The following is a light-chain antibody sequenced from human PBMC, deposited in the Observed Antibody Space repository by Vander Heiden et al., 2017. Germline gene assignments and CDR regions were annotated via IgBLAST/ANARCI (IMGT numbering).Light chain of an antibody. Sequence: DIQMTQSPSSLSASVGDRVTITCQASQDISNYLNWYQQKPGKAPKLLIYDASNLETGVPSRFSGSGSGTDFTFTISSLQPEDIATYYCQQDYNLPPTFGQGTKVEIK. V-gene: IGKV1-33*01. CDR1: QDISNY. J-gene: IGKJ1*01. CDR2: DAS. CDR3: QQDYNLPPT.